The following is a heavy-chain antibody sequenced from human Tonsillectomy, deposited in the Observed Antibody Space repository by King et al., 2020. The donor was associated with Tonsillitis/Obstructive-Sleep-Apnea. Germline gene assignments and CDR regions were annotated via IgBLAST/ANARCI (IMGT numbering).Heavy chain of an antibody. CDR3: ARGGAAVVSGVDY. CDR2: ISSSSSYI. D-gene: IGHD4-23*01. Sequence: VQLVESGGGLVKPGGSLRLSCAASGFTFRSYSMNWVRHAPGRGLEWVSSISSSSSYIYYADSVKGRFTISRDTAKNSLYLQMDSLRAEDTAVYYCARGGAAVVSGVDYWGQGALVTVSS. CDR1: GFTFRSYS. V-gene: IGHV3-21*01. J-gene: IGHJ4*02.